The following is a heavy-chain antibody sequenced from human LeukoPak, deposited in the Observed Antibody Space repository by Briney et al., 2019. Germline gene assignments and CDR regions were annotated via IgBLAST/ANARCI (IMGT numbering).Heavy chain of an antibody. Sequence: SSETLSLTCAVYGGSFSGYYWSWIRQPPGKGLEWIGEINHSGSTNYNPSLKSRVTISVDTSKNQFSLKLSSVTAADTAVYYCARVMRYYDILTGYEIYYFDYWGQGTLVTVSS. D-gene: IGHD3-9*01. CDR3: ARVMRYYDILTGYEIYYFDY. J-gene: IGHJ4*02. CDR1: GGSFSGYY. V-gene: IGHV4-34*01. CDR2: INHSGST.